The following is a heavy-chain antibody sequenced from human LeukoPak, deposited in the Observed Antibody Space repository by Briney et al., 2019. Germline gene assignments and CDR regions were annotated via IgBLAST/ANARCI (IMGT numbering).Heavy chain of an antibody. CDR2: INHSGST. V-gene: IGHV4-34*01. Sequence: SETLSLTCAVYGGSFSGYYWSWIRQPPGKGLEWIGEINHSGSTNYNPSLKSRVTISVDTSKNQFSLKLSSVTAADTAVHYCASSYSSSSVLYYYYFMDVWGKGTTVTVSS. D-gene: IGHD6-13*01. CDR3: ASSYSSSSVLYYYYFMDV. J-gene: IGHJ6*03. CDR1: GGSFSGYY.